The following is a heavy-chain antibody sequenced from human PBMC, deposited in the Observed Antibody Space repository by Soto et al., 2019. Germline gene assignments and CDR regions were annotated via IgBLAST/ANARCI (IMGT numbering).Heavy chain of an antibody. J-gene: IGHJ5*02. CDR2: IYQTGST. CDR1: NGSITSGNW. D-gene: IGHD3-16*01. CDR3: ARVWGALAPIAGWFGP. V-gene: IGHV4-4*02. Sequence: QVQLQESGPGLVKPSGTLSLTCAVSNGSITSGNWWSWVRQPPGKGLEWIGDIYQTGSTNYNPSLRSRVIISADKSKNNFSLSLSSVTAADTAVYFCARVWGALAPIAGWFGPWGRGILVTVSS.